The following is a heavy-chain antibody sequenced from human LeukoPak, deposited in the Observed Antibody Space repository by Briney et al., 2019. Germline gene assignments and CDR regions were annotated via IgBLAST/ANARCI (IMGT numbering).Heavy chain of an antibody. CDR3: ARSRGLDY. V-gene: IGHV3-7*04. CDR2: IKQDGSEK. J-gene: IGHJ4*02. Sequence: PGESLRLSCAASGFTLSTYWMTWVRQAPGKGLEWVANIKQDGSEKYYVDSVKGRFTISRDNAKNSLYLQMNSLRDEDTAVYYCARSRGLDYWGQGTLVTVSS. CDR1: GFTLSTYW. D-gene: IGHD3-16*01.